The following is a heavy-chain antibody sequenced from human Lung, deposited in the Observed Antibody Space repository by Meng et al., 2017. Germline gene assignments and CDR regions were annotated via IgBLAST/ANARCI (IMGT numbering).Heavy chain of an antibody. Sequence: VQLQHWVAGLLKPSETLSLTCVVSCGSFSDYDWSWIRQPPGKGLEWIGEINHSGSTNYNPSLESRATISVDTSQNNLSLKLSSVTAADSAVYYCARGPTTMAHDFDYWGQGTLVTVSS. CDR3: ARGPTTMAHDFDY. J-gene: IGHJ4*02. CDR1: CGSFSDYD. D-gene: IGHD4-11*01. CDR2: INHSGST. V-gene: IGHV4-34*01.